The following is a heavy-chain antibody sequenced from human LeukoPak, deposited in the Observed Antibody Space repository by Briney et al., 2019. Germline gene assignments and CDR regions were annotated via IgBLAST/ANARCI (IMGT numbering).Heavy chain of an antibody. V-gene: IGHV3-30-3*01. CDR3: ARDLNDYVTDY. CDR2: ISYDGSNK. CDR1: GFTFSSYA. Sequence: GFLRLSCAASGFTFSSYAMHWVRQAPGKGLEWVAVISYDGSNKYYADSVKGRFTISRDNSKNTLYLQMNSLRAEDTAVYYCARDLNDYVTDYWGQGTVVPVSS. J-gene: IGHJ4*02. D-gene: IGHD3-16*01.